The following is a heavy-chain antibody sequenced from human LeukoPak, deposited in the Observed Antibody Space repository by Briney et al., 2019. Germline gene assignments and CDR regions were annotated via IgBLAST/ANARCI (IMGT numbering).Heavy chain of an antibody. V-gene: IGHV5-51*01. CDR2: VYPADSDT. CDR3: ARPGDMDLPGHFKH. Sequence: GESLKISCEGSGYSFSSYFIAWVRQMPGQGLEWMGIVYPADSDTRYNPSFQGQVTISVDKSIRTAYLHWSSLKASDTAMYYCARPGDMDLPGHFKHWGQGTPVIVSS. D-gene: IGHD7-27*01. CDR1: GYSFSSYF. J-gene: IGHJ1*01.